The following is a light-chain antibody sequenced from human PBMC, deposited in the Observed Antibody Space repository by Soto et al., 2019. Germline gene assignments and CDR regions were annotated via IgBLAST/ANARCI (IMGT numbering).Light chain of an antibody. J-gene: IGLJ3*02. V-gene: IGLV2-8*01. Sequence: QSALTQPASVSGSPGQSITISCTGTSSDVGAYNYVSWYQHHPGKAPKLIIYDVSKRPSGVPDRFSGSKSGNTASLTVSGLQAEDEADFYCISYAGSSIWVFGGGTKLTVL. CDR3: ISYAGSSIWV. CDR2: DVS. CDR1: SSDVGAYNY.